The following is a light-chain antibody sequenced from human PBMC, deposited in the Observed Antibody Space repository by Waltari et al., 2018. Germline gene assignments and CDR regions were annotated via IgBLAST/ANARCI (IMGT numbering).Light chain of an antibody. Sequence: DIQMTQSPSTLSASVGDRVTITCRASQNINSWLAWYQQKPGKAPKLLIYKASSLESGVPVRFSGGGSGTEFTLTISSLQPDDFATYYCQQYNYYSTFGQGTKVEIK. V-gene: IGKV1-5*03. J-gene: IGKJ1*01. CDR1: QNINSW. CDR3: QQYNYYST. CDR2: KAS.